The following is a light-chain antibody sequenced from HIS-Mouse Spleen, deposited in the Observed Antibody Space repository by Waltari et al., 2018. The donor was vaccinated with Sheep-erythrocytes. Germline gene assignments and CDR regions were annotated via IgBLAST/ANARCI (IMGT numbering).Light chain of an antibody. CDR3: CSYAGSYNHV. J-gene: IGLJ1*01. CDR1: KLGDKY. CDR2: QDS. V-gene: IGLV3-1*01. Sequence: SYELTQPHSVSVSPGQTASITCSGDKLGDKYACWYQQKPGQSPVLVIYQDSKRPSGIPDRFSGSKSGTSASLAISGLQAEDEADYYCCSYAGSYNHVFATGTKVTVL.